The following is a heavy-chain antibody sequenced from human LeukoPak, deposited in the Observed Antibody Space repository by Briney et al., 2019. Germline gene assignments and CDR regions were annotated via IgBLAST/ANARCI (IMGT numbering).Heavy chain of an antibody. CDR2: ISSSSSYI. CDR1: GFTFSSYS. Sequence: RGSLRLSCAASGFTFSSYSMNWVRQAPGKGLEWVSSISSSSSYIYYADSVKGRFTISRDNAKNSLYLQMNSLRAEDTAVYYCAREYEGATVTPYYFDYWGQGTLVTVSS. V-gene: IGHV3-21*01. CDR3: AREYEGATVTPYYFDY. J-gene: IGHJ4*02. D-gene: IGHD1-26*01.